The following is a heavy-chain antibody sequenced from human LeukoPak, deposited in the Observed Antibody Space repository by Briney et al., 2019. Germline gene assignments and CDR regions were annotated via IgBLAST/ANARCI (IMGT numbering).Heavy chain of an antibody. CDR1: GGSISSYY. J-gene: IGHJ4*02. CDR3: ARGSGEISPNYFDY. V-gene: IGHV4-34*01. D-gene: IGHD3-16*02. CDR2: INHSGST. Sequence: SETLSLTCTVSGGSISSYYWSWIRQPPGKGLEWIGEINHSGSTNYNPSLKSRVTISVDTSKNQFSLKLSSVTAADTAVYYCARGSGEISPNYFDYWGQGTLVTVSS.